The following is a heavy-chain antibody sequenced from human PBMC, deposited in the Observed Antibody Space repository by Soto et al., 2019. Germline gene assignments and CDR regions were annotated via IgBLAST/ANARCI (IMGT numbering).Heavy chain of an antibody. CDR1: GGSISSGGYY. V-gene: IGHV4-31*03. D-gene: IGHD2-15*01. CDR3: AKDLCNGGTCWVFDS. J-gene: IGHJ4*02. CDR2: IYYSGST. Sequence: SETLSLTCTVSGGSISSGGYYWSWIRQHPGKGLEWIGYIYYSGSTYYNPSLKSRVTISVDTSKNQFSLKLSSVTAEDTARYYCAKDLCNGGTCWVFDSWGQGTPVTVSS.